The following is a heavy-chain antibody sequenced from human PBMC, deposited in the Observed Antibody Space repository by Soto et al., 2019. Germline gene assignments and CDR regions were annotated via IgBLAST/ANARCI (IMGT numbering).Heavy chain of an antibody. D-gene: IGHD4-17*01. CDR2: IYHSGSA. J-gene: IGHJ5*02. V-gene: IGHV4-4*02. Sequence: SETLSLTCAVSGGSISSSNLWSWVRQPPGQGLEWVGEIYHSGSANYNPSLKSRVIISVDKSKNQFSLKLNSVTAADTAVYYCARGSTTVVSPNWFDPWGQGTLVTVSS. CDR3: ARGSTTVVSPNWFDP. CDR1: GGSISSSNL.